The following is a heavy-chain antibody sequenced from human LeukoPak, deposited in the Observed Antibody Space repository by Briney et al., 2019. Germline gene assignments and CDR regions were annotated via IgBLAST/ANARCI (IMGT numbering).Heavy chain of an antibody. D-gene: IGHD6-19*01. V-gene: IGHV3-73*01. J-gene: IGHJ4*02. CDR3: ARDQSEQWLDY. Sequence: GGSLRLSCAASGFTFSGSAMHWVRQASGKGLEWVGRIRSKANSYATAYAASVKGRFTISRDDSKNTAYLQMNSLRAEDTAVYYCARDQSEQWLDYWGQGTLVTVSS. CDR1: GFTFSGSA. CDR2: IRSKANSYAT.